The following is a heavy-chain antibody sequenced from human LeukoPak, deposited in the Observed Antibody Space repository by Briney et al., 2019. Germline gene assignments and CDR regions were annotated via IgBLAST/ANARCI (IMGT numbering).Heavy chain of an antibody. CDR3: AGEYSSSWYANYYYYMDV. V-gene: IGHV4-61*08. D-gene: IGHD6-13*01. Sequence: PSETLSLTCTVSGGSISSGDYYWSWIRQPPGKGLEWIGYIYYSGSTNYNPSLKSRVTISVDTSKNQFSLKLSSVTAADTAVYYCAGEYSSSWYANYYYYMDVWGKGTTVTVSS. CDR1: GGSISSGDYY. J-gene: IGHJ6*03. CDR2: IYYSGST.